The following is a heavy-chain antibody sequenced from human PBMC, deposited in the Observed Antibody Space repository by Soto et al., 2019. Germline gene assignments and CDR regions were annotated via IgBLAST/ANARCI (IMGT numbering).Heavy chain of an antibody. CDR3: ARCLVLNPKKGMDV. V-gene: IGHV3-48*02. J-gene: IGHJ6*02. Sequence: PGGSLRLSCAASGFTFSSYSMNWVRQAPGKGLEWVSYISSSSSTIYYADSVKGRFTISRDNAKNSLYLQMNSLRDEDTAVYYCARCLVLNPKKGMDVWGQGTTVTVSS. CDR2: ISSSSSTI. CDR1: GFTFSSYS.